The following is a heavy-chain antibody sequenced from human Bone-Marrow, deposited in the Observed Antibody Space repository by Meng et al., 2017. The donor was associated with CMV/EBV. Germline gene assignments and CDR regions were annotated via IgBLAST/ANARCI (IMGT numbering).Heavy chain of an antibody. D-gene: IGHD2-15*01. CDR1: GFTFSSYE. CDR2: ISSSSSYI. CDR3: ARDSDHSGYQSYFDY. J-gene: IGHJ4*02. V-gene: IGHV3-21*01. Sequence: GESLKISCAASGFTFSSYEMNWVRQAPGKGLEWVSSISSSSSYIYYADSVKGRFTISRDNAKNSLYLQMNSLRAEDTAVYYCARDSDHSGYQSYFDYWRQGTLVSVSS.